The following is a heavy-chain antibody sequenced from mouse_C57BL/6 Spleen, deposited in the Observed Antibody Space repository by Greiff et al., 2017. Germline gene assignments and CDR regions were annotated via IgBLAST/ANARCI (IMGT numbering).Heavy chain of an antibody. CDR2: IWSGGST. D-gene: IGHD1-1*01. V-gene: IGHV2-2*01. CDR3: APSGYDYAMDY. Sequence: VKLVESGPGLVQPSQSLSITCTVSGFSLTSYGVHWVRQSPGKGLEWLGVIWSGGSTDYNAAFISRLSISKDNSKSQVFFKMNSLQADDTAIYYCAPSGYDYAMDYWGQGTSVTVSS. J-gene: IGHJ4*01. CDR1: GFSLTSYG.